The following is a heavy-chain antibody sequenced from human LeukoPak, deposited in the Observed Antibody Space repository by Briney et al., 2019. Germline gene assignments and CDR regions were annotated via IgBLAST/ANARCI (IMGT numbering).Heavy chain of an antibody. V-gene: IGHV4-59*12. D-gene: IGHD2-2*01. Sequence: SETLSLTCTVSGGSISSYYWSWIRQPPGKGLEWIGYIYYSGSTNYNPSLKSRVTISVDTSKNQFSLKLSSVTAADTAVYYCARGRPVGYCSSTSCRYYYYYGMDVWGQGTTVTVSS. CDR1: GGSISSYY. J-gene: IGHJ6*02. CDR2: IYYSGST. CDR3: ARGRPVGYCSSTSCRYYYYYGMDV.